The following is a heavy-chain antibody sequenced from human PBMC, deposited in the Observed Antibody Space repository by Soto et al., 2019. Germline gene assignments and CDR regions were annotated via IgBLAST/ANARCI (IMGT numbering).Heavy chain of an antibody. CDR3: ARDLVGFICGGDCYSLDY. D-gene: IGHD2-21*02. Sequence: GGSLRLSCAASGFTFSSYAMHWVRQAPGKGLEWVAVISYDGSNKYYADSVKGRFTISRDNSKNTLYLQMNSLRAEDTAVYYCARDLVGFICGGDCYSLDYWGQGTLVTVSS. CDR1: GFTFSSYA. V-gene: IGHV3-30-3*01. J-gene: IGHJ4*02. CDR2: ISYDGSNK.